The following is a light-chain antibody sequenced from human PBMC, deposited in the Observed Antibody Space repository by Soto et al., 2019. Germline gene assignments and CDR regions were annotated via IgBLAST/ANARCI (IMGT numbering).Light chain of an antibody. CDR1: KLGNKF. CDR3: QAWDSGTYV. Sequence: SSELTQPPSVSVSPGQTASITCSGDKLGNKFVCWYQQKPGQSPVLVIYKDNKRPSAIPERFSGSNSGNTATLTISGTQAMDEGDYYCQAWDSGTYVFGSGTKLTVL. J-gene: IGLJ1*01. V-gene: IGLV3-1*01. CDR2: KDN.